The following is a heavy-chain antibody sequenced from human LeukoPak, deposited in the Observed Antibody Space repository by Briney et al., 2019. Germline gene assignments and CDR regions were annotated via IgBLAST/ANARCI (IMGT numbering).Heavy chain of an antibody. Sequence: SETLSLTCTVSGGSISSGGYYWSWIRQHPGKGLEWIGYIYYSGSTYYNPSHKSRVTISVDTSKNQFSLKLSSVTAADTAVYYCARAEAYCGGDCYPYYFDYWGQGTLVTVSS. CDR3: ARAEAYCGGDCYPYYFDY. J-gene: IGHJ4*02. CDR2: IYYSGST. CDR1: GGSISSGGYY. D-gene: IGHD2-21*02. V-gene: IGHV4-31*03.